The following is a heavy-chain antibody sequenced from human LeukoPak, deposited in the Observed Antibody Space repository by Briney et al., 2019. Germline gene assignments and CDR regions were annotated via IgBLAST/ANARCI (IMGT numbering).Heavy chain of an antibody. CDR2: ISYDGSNK. V-gene: IGHV3-30*14. Sequence: GRSLRLSCAASGFTFSSYAMHWVRQAPGKGLEGVAVISYDGSNKYYADSVKGRFTISRDNSKNPLYLQMNSLRAEDTAVYYCARGMNYSYGYDYWGQGTLVTVSS. D-gene: IGHD5-18*01. J-gene: IGHJ4*02. CDR1: GFTFSSYA. CDR3: ARGMNYSYGYDY.